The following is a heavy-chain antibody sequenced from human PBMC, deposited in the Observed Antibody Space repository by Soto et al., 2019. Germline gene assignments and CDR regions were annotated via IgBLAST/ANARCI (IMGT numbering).Heavy chain of an antibody. CDR1: GGSISSGDYY. D-gene: IGHD3-22*01. V-gene: IGHV4-30-4*01. J-gene: IGHJ4*02. CDR2: IYYSGST. Sequence: QVQLQESGPGLVKPSQTLSLTCTVSGGSISSGDYYWSWIRQPPGKGLEWIGYIYYSGSTYYNPSLKSRVNQTIDPSQNQFPLKLSSVAGAGPAVYYCAKGSNFLGSSGPPVSGYWGQGTPVPVSS. CDR3: AKGSNFLGSSGPPVSGY.